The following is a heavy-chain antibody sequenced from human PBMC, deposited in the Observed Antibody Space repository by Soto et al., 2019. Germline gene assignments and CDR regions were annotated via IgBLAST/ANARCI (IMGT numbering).Heavy chain of an antibody. V-gene: IGHV1-18*01. Sequence: APVKLSCKASGYSFTSYLISWVRQAPGQGLEWMGWISAYNGNTNYAQKLQGRVTMTTDTSTSTAYMELRSLRSDDTAVYYCARDAAVGLFDYWGQGTLVTVSS. CDR2: ISAYNGNT. CDR1: GYSFTSYL. J-gene: IGHJ4*02. CDR3: ARDAAVGLFDY. D-gene: IGHD1-26*01.